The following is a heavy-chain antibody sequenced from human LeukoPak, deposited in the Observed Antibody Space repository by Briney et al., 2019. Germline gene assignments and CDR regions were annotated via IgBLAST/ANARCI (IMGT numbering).Heavy chain of an antibody. CDR2: IYTSGST. CDR1: GGSISSGSYY. J-gene: IGHJ6*03. V-gene: IGHV4-61*02. Sequence: SETLSLTCTVSGGSISSGSYYWSWIRQPAGKGLEWIGRIYTSGSTNYNPSLKSRVTISVDTSKNQFSLKLSSVTAADTAVYYCAASPLAYYYYYMDVWGKGTTVTISS. CDR3: AASPLAYYYYYMDV.